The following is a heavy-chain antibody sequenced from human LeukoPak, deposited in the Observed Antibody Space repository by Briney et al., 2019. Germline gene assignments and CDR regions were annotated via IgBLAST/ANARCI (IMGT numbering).Heavy chain of an antibody. J-gene: IGHJ4*02. CDR2: ISGSGGST. CDR1: GFTFNSYA. V-gene: IGHV3-23*01. CDR3: AKVTKTLAGFVFDY. Sequence: GSLRLSCAASGFTFNSYAMSWVRQAPGKGLGWVSGISGSGGSTYYADSVKGRFTISRDNSKNTLYLQLNGLRAEDTAVYYCAKVTKTLAGFVFDYWGQGTLVTVSS. D-gene: IGHD6-19*01.